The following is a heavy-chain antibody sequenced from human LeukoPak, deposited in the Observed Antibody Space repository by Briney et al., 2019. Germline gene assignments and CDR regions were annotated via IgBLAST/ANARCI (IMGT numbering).Heavy chain of an antibody. D-gene: IGHD3-16*01. Sequence: ASVKVSCKASGYTFTGYYMHWVRQAPGQGLEWMGRINPNSGGTNYAQKFQGRVTMTRDTSISTAYTELSRLRSDDTAVYYCARGLNYDYVWGSSGYFDYWGQGTLVTVSS. CDR1: GYTFTGYY. CDR3: ARGLNYDYVWGSSGYFDY. CDR2: INPNSGGT. V-gene: IGHV1-2*06. J-gene: IGHJ4*02.